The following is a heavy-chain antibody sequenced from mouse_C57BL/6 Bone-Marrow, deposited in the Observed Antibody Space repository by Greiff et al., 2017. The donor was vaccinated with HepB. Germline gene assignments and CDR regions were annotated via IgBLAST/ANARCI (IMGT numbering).Heavy chain of an antibody. CDR1: GYSITSGYY. D-gene: IGHD1-1*01. CDR3: ARDDTTVPFAMDY. Sequence: EVHLVESGPGLVKPSQSLSLTCSVTGYSITSGYYWNWIRQFPGNKLEWMGYISYDGSNNYNPSLENRISITRDTSKNQFFLKLNSVTTEDTATYYCARDDTTVPFAMDYWGQGTSVTVSS. J-gene: IGHJ4*01. V-gene: IGHV3-6*01. CDR2: ISYDGSN.